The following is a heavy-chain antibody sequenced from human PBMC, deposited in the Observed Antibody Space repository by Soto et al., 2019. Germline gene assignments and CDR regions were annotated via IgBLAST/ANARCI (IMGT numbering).Heavy chain of an antibody. CDR1: GGTFSSYA. V-gene: IGHV1-69*01. D-gene: IGHD2-21*02. CDR2: IIPIFGTA. J-gene: IGHJ6*02. Sequence: QVQLVQSGAEVKKPGSSVKVSCKASGGTFSSYAISWVRQAPGQGLEWMGGIIPIFGTANYAQKFQGRVTITADESTSTAYMDLSSLRSEDTAVYYCASPYCGGDCYEDYYGMDVWGQGTTVTVSS. CDR3: ASPYCGGDCYEDYYGMDV.